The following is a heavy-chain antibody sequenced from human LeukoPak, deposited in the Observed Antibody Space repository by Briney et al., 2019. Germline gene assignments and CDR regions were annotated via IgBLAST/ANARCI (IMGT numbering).Heavy chain of an antibody. CDR1: GGTFSSYA. CDR2: IIPIFGTA. D-gene: IGHD2-2*01. Sequence: SVKVSCKASGGTFSSYAISWVRQAPGQGLEWMGGIIPIFGTANYAQKFQGRVTITADKSTSTAYMELSSLRSEDTAVYYCARDCGSTSCSSFDPWGQGTLVTASS. J-gene: IGHJ5*02. CDR3: ARDCGSTSCSSFDP. V-gene: IGHV1-69*06.